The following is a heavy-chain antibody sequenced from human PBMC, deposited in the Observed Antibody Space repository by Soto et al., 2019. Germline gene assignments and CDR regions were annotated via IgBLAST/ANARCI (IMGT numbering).Heavy chain of an antibody. D-gene: IGHD2-8*02. V-gene: IGHV3-9*01. CDR3: AKSTGGTANGMGV. J-gene: IGHJ6*02. CDR2: ISWNSGTI. CDR1: GFSFDDYA. Sequence: EVQVVESGGGLVQPGRSLRLSCAASGFSFDDYAMHWVRQAPGKGLEWVSGISWNSGTIGYADSVKGRFTISRDNAENSLYLQMNSLRAEDTALYYCAKSTGGTANGMGVWGQGTTVTVSS.